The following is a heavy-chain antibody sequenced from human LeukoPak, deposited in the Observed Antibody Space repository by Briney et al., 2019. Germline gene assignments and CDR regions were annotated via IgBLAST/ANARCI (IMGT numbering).Heavy chain of an antibody. CDR2: ISGTGEYT. Sequence: GRSLRLSCAASGFTFRSYAMHWVRQAPGKGLEWVSAISGTGEYTNYADSVKGRFTISRDNAKNSLYLQMNSLRAEDTALYYCARGLGRTAMVTRGGVRFDYWGQGTLVTVSS. J-gene: IGHJ4*02. CDR3: ARGLGRTAMVTRGGVRFDY. CDR1: GFTFRSYA. V-gene: IGHV3-21*01. D-gene: IGHD5-18*01.